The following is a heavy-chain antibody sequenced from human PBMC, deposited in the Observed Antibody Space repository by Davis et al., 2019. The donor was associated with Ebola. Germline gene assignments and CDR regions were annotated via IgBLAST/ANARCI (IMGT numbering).Heavy chain of an antibody. Sequence: SETLSLTCTVSGGSISSYYWSWIRQPPGKGLEWIGYIYYSGSTNYNPSLKSRVTISVDTSKNQFSLKLSSVTAADTAVYYCARSPVVGAMGWWFDYWGQGTLVTVSS. CDR3: ARSPVVGAMGWWFDY. CDR1: GGSISSYY. V-gene: IGHV4-59*08. D-gene: IGHD1-26*01. CDR2: IYYSGST. J-gene: IGHJ4*02.